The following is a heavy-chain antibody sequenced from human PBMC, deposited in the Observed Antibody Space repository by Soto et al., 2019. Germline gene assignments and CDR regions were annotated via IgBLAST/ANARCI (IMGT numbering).Heavy chain of an antibody. CDR1: GDSINSNYC. Sequence: QVQLQESGPGLVRPSGPLFLTCAVSGDSINSNYCWTWVRQPPGKGLEWIAEIYYSEGTSYHPSLKSRVTISMDKSKNQFSLNLTSVTAADTAMYYCARDTGWGLGYWGQGNLVTVSS. CDR2: IYYSEGT. CDR3: ARDTGWGLGY. D-gene: IGHD6-19*01. V-gene: IGHV4-4*02. J-gene: IGHJ4*02.